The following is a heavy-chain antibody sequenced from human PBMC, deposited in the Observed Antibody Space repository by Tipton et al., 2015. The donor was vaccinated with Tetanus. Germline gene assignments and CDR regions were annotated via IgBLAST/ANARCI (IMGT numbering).Heavy chain of an antibody. CDR1: GGSLSGFY. CDR3: ARGMVSWGIFPY. D-gene: IGHD2-8*01. J-gene: IGHJ4*02. V-gene: IGHV4-34*01. Sequence: TLSLTCAVSGGSLSGFYWGWIRQPPGKGLEWIGEINQSGSTNDNPSLKSRVTIPVDTSKNQFSLKLSSVTAADTAVYYCARGMVSWGIFPYWGQGTLVTVSS. CDR2: INQSGST.